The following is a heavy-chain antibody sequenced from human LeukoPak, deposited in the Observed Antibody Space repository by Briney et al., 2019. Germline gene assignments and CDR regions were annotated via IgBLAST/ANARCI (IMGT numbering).Heavy chain of an antibody. CDR1: GFTFSSYW. CDR3: AKADITVAVSIVDY. CDR2: INSDGSDT. V-gene: IGHV3-74*01. D-gene: IGHD6-19*01. J-gene: IGHJ4*02. Sequence: GGSLRLSCAASGFTFSSYWMHWVRQTPGKGVVWVSRINSDGSDTAYADSVKGRFTISRDNAKNTLYLQMNSLRVEDTALYYCAKADITVAVSIVDYWGQGTLVTVSS.